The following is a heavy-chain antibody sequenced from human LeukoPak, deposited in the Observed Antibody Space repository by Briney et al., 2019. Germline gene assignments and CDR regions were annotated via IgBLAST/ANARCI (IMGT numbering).Heavy chain of an antibody. CDR2: INHSGST. CDR3: ARSGMVRGALRY. D-gene: IGHD3-10*01. J-gene: IGHJ4*02. CDR1: GGSFSGYY. V-gene: IGHV4-34*01. Sequence: SETLSLTCAVYGGSFSGYYWSWIRQPPGKGLEGIAEINHSGSTNYNPSLKSRVTISVDPSKNQFSLKLSSVTAADTAVYYCARSGMVRGALRYWGQGTLVTVSS.